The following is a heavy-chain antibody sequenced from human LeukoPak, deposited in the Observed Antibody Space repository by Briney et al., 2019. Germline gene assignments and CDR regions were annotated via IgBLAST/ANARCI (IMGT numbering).Heavy chain of an antibody. D-gene: IGHD3-3*01. V-gene: IGHV4-34*01. CDR3: ARLYYDFWSGYYPFDY. Sequence: SETQSLTCAVYGGSFSGYYWSWIRQPSGKGLEWIGEINHSGSTNYNPSLKSRVTISVDTSKNQFSLKLSSVTAADTAVYYCARLYYDFWSGYYPFDYWGQGTLVTVSS. CDR1: GGSFSGYY. CDR2: INHSGST. J-gene: IGHJ4*02.